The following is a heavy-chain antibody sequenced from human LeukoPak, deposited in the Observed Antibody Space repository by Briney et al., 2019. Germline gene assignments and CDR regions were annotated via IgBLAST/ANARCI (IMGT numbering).Heavy chain of an antibody. D-gene: IGHD3-22*01. V-gene: IGHV1-69*04. CDR1: GGSFSDYA. J-gene: IGHJ5*02. CDR3: ARAFYYDISGYNWFDP. Sequence: SVKVSCKASGGSFSDYAFSWVRQAPGKGLEWMGRIIPILGRGNYAQKFQGRLTITADKTTSTAYMELSSLRSEDTAVYYCARAFYYDISGYNWFDPWGQGTLLTVSS. CDR2: IIPILGRG.